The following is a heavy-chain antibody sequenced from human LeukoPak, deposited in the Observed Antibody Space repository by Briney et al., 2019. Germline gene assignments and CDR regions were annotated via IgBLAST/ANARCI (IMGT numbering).Heavy chain of an antibody. CDR1: GGSFSGYY. V-gene: IGHV4-34*01. J-gene: IGHJ1*01. Sequence: SETLSLTCAVYGGSFSGYYWSWIRQPPGKGLEWIGEINHSGSTNYNPSLKSRDTILVDTPKNQFSLKLSSVTAADTAVYYCARGHSPVTTKVSFFQHWGQGTLVTVSS. D-gene: IGHD4-17*01. CDR3: ARGHSPVTTKVSFFQH. CDR2: INHSGST.